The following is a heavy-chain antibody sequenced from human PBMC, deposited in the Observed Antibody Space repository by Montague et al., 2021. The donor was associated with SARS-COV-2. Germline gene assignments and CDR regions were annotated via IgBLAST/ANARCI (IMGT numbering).Heavy chain of an antibody. CDR3: AREAWFGDKTSASEYYGMDV. D-gene: IGHD3-10*01. Sequence: SETLSLTCTVSGGSISSYYWSWIRQPAGKGLEWIGRIYTSGSTXXXPPXXXRGTMLVDTSKNQFSLKLSSVTAADTAVYYCAREAWFGDKTSASEYYGMDVWGQGTTVTVSS. V-gene: IGHV4-4*07. CDR2: IYTSGST. J-gene: IGHJ6*02. CDR1: GGSISSYY.